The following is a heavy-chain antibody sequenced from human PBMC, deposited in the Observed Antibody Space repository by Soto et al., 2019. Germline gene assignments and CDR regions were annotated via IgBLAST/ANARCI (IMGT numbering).Heavy chain of an antibody. Sequence: EVQLVESGGGLVKPGGSLRLSCAASGFSFSNAWMNWVRQAPGKGLEWVGRIKSKSDGETIHYAAPVNGRFTISRDDSQNTLYLQMNSLKTEHTSVYYCTTGRQSSVWHAYYWGQGTLVTVSS. CDR3: TTGRQSSVWHAYY. CDR1: GFSFSNAW. V-gene: IGHV3-15*07. CDR2: IKSKSDGETI. J-gene: IGHJ4*02. D-gene: IGHD6-19*01.